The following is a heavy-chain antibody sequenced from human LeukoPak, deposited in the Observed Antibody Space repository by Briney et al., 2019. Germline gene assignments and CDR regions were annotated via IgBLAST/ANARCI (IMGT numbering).Heavy chain of an antibody. J-gene: IGHJ4*02. CDR3: ARAVSGRFDY. CDR2: IYYSGST. CDR1: GGSMSPYH. D-gene: IGHD6-19*01. Sequence: IPSETLSLTCTVSGGSMSPYHWSWIRQPPGKGLEWTGYIYYSGSTNYNPSLKSRVTISVDTSKNQFSLKLSSVTAADTAMYYCARAVSGRFDYWGQGTLVTGSS. V-gene: IGHV4-59*08.